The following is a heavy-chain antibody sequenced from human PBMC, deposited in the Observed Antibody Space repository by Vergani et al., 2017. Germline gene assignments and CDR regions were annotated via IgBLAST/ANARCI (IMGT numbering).Heavy chain of an antibody. J-gene: IGHJ6*02. CDR2: IIPIFGTA. CDR3: AREYYDILTSRYYYGMDV. CDR1: GGTFSSYA. Sequence: QVQLVQSGAEVKKPGSSVKVSCKASGGTFSSYAISWVRQAPGQGLEWMGGIIPIFGTANYAQKFQGRVTITADKSTSTAYMELSSLRSEDTAVYYCAREYYDILTSRYYYGMDVWGQGTTVTVSS. D-gene: IGHD3-9*01. V-gene: IGHV1-69*06.